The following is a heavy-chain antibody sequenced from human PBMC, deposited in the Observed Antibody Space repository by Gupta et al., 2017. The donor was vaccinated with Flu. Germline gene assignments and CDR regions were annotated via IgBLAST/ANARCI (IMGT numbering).Heavy chain of an antibody. Sequence: QVQLQESGPRLVTPSETLSLTCSVSGDSVADSSWACLRQPHGKGMEWLGRLYTSGSAIYNPSLKSRVSMSVDRSQNRFSLNLASVTAEGTAVYYCARKGKTTSWDWFDTWGQGTLVTVSS. CDR1: GDSVADSS. CDR2: LYTSGSA. D-gene: IGHD4-17*01. V-gene: IGHV4-4*07. J-gene: IGHJ5*02. CDR3: ARKGKTTSWDWFDT.